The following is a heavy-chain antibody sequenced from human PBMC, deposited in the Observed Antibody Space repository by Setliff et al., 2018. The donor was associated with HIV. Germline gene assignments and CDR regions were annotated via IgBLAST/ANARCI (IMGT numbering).Heavy chain of an antibody. Sequence: PGGSLRLSCAASGFTFSGYPMNWVRQAPGKRLELFSYISSDSGTIYYADSVRGRFTISRDDARNSLFLQMNSLRVDDTAVYYCARGPGTGHYFDYWGLGALVTVSS. CDR3: ARGPGTGHYFDY. V-gene: IGHV3-48*01. D-gene: IGHD1-1*01. CDR2: ISSDSGTI. CDR1: GFTFSGYP. J-gene: IGHJ4*02.